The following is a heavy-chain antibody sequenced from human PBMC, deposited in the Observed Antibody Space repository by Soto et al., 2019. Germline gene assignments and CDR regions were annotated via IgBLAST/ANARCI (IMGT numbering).Heavy chain of an antibody. CDR3: ARGSSVLRFLEWSTWHYYYYGMDV. CDR1: GGSFSGYY. D-gene: IGHD3-3*01. J-gene: IGHJ6*02. CDR2: IKHSGST. V-gene: IGHV4-34*01. Sequence: SETLSLTCAVYGGSFSGYYWSWIRQPPGKGLEWIGEIKHSGSTNYNPSLKSRVTISVDTSKNQFSLKLSSVTAADTAVYYCARGSSVLRFLEWSTWHYYYYGMDVWGQGTTVTVSS.